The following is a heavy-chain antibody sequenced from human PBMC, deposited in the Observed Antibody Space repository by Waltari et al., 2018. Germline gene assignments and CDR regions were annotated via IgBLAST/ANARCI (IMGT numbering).Heavy chain of an antibody. CDR2: IKEDGSES. Sequence: EVYLVESGGNLVQPGGYLRLSRAASGFTFSHYWMDWVRQAPGKGLEWVANIKEDGSESHYVDSVKGRFTISRDNAQNLLSLQMDSLRAEDTAVYYCSVSLNDWGQGTLVTVSS. J-gene: IGHJ4*02. V-gene: IGHV3-7*01. CDR1: GFTFSHYW. CDR3: SVSLND.